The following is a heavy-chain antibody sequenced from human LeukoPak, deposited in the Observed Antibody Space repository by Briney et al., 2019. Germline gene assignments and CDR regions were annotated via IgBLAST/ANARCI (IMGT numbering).Heavy chain of an antibody. CDR2: IRSKINNYET. CDR3: TRMQEPTTGVATSFAL. J-gene: IGHJ2*01. D-gene: IGHD1-14*01. V-gene: IGHV3-73*01. Sequence: GGSLRLSCAASGFTFSGSGIHWVRQASGKGLEWVGRIRSKINNYETAYTASVNGRFTVSRDDSASTAYLQMNSLRPEDTAVYFCTRMQEPTTGVATSFALWGRGTLVTVSS. CDR1: GFTFSGSG.